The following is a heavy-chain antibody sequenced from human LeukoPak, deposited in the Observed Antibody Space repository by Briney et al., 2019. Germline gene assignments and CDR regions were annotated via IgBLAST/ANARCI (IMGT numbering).Heavy chain of an antibody. Sequence: ASVKVSCKASGYTFTGYYMHWVRQAPGQGLEWMGRINPNSGGTNYAQKFQGRVTMTRDTSISTAYMELSRLRSDDTAVYYCAREPTYSESYYCYYVDVWGKGTTVTVSS. D-gene: IGHD1-26*01. CDR3: AREPTYSESYYCYYVDV. CDR2: INPNSGGT. CDR1: GYTFTGYY. J-gene: IGHJ6*03. V-gene: IGHV1-2*06.